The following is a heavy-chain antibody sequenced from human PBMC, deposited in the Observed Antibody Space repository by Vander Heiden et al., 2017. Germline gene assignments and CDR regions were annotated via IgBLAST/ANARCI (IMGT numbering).Heavy chain of an antibody. V-gene: IGHV3-30*18. D-gene: IGHD6-6*01. CDR3: AKDLEYSNDYYYYGMDV. CDR2: ISYDGSNK. Sequence: QVQLVESGGGVVQPGRSLRLSCSAPGFTFSSYGMHWVRQAPGKGLEWVAVISYDGSNKYYADSVKGRVTISRDNSKNTLYLQMNSLRAEDTAVYYCAKDLEYSNDYYYYGMDVWGQGTTVTVSS. CDR1: GFTFSSYG. J-gene: IGHJ6*02.